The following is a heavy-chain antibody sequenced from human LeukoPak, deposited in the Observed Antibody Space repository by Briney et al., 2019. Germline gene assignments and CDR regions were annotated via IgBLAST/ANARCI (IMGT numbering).Heavy chain of an antibody. CDR1: GFTFSSYG. Sequence: GGSLRLFCAASGFTFSSYGMHWVRQAPGKGLEWVAVIWYDGSNKYYADSVKGRFTISRDNSKNTLYLQMNSLRAEDTAVYYCARERDTVIDFDYWGQGTLVTVSS. CDR3: ARERDTVIDFDY. D-gene: IGHD4-17*01. J-gene: IGHJ4*02. V-gene: IGHV3-33*01. CDR2: IWYDGSNK.